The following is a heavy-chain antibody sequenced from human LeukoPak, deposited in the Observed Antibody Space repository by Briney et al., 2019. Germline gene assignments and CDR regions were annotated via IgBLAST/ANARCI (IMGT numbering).Heavy chain of an antibody. J-gene: IGHJ4*02. CDR3: TTDGRHSGYLWVDY. CDR1: VFTFSNAL. Sequence: PRGALRLSCAASVFTFSNALMSCVRQAPGKGLEWGCRIKSKTDGGTTDYAAPVKGRFTISRDDSKNTLYLQMNSLKTEHTAVYYCTTDGRHSGYLWVDYWGQGTLVTVSS. V-gene: IGHV3-15*01. D-gene: IGHD5-12*01. CDR2: IKSKTDGGTT.